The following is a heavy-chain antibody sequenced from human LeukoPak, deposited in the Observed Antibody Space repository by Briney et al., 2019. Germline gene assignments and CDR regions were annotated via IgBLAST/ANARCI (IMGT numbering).Heavy chain of an antibody. CDR1: GYTLTELS. CDR3: ATDSPEDGSGSFEHVDV. V-gene: IGHV1-24*01. CDR2: FDPEDGET. J-gene: IGHJ6*02. D-gene: IGHD3-10*01. Sequence: GASVKVSCKVSGYTLTELSMHWVRQAPGKGLEWMGGFDPEDGETIYAQKFQGRVTMTEDTSTDTAYMELSSLRSEDTAVYYCATDSPEDGSGSFEHVDVWGQGTTVTVSS.